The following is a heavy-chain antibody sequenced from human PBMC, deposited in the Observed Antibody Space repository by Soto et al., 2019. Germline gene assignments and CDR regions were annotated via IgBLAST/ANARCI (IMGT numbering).Heavy chain of an antibody. CDR3: ARDQRSYYDYVWGSYRYRAFDI. J-gene: IGHJ3*02. Sequence: IRQPPGKGLEWIGYIYYSGSTNYNPSLKSRVTISVDTSKTQFSLKLSSVTAADTAVYYCARDQRSYYDYVWGSYRYRAFDIWGQGTRVTVS. V-gene: IGHV4-59*01. CDR2: IYYSGST. D-gene: IGHD3-16*02.